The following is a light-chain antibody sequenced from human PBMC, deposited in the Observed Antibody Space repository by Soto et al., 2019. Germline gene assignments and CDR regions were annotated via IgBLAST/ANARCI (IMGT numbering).Light chain of an antibody. J-gene: IGKJ3*01. Sequence: EVVMTQSPATLSVSPGERVTLSCRASESVHRNLAWYQQKPGQGPSRLIYYASTRATGVPDRFTGSGSGTEFTLTISSLQSEDFGVYHCQHYSNWPPTFGPGTKVEIK. CDR3: QHYSNWPPT. CDR2: YAS. V-gene: IGKV3-15*01. CDR1: ESVHRN.